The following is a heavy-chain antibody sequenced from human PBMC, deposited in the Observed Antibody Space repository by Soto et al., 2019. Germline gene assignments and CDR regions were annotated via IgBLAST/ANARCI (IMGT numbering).Heavy chain of an antibody. V-gene: IGHV4-39*01. Sequence: PSETLSLTCTVSGGSISSSSYYWGWIRRPPGKGLEWIGSIYYSGSTYYNPSLKSRVTISVDTSKNQFSLKLSSVTAADTAVYYCARHGLQDDAFDIWGQGTMVTVSS. J-gene: IGHJ3*02. CDR1: GGSISSSSYY. CDR2: IYYSGST. CDR3: ARHGLQDDAFDI.